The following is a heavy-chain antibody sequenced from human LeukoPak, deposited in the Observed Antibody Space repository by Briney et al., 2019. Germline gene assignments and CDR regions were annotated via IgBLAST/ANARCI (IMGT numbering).Heavy chain of an antibody. CDR3: ARGVDYSSSWYEVYPLDY. J-gene: IGHJ4*02. CDR2: ISSSSSCI. D-gene: IGHD6-13*01. V-gene: IGHV3-21*01. CDR1: GFTFSSYS. Sequence: GGSLRLSCAASGFTFSSYSRNWVRQAPGKGLEWVSSISSSSSCIYYADSVKGRFTIPRHNAKNSVYMQMNSLRAEDTAVYYCARGVDYSSSWYEVYPLDYWGQGTLVTV.